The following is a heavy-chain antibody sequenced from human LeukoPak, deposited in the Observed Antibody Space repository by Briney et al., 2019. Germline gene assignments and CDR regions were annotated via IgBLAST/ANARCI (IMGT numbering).Heavy chain of an antibody. CDR1: GYTFTSYD. D-gene: IGHD3-3*01. J-gene: IGHJ5*02. Sequence: SVKVSCKASGYTFTSYDISWVRQATGQGLEWMGGIIPIFGTANYAQKFQGRVTITTDESTSTAYMELSSLRSEDTAVYYCARMYYDFWSGNTMNWFDPWGQGTLVTVSS. CDR3: ARMYYDFWSGNTMNWFDP. CDR2: IIPIFGTA. V-gene: IGHV1-69*05.